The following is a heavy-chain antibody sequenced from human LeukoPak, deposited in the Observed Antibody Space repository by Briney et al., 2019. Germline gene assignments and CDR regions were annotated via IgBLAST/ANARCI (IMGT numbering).Heavy chain of an antibody. J-gene: IGHJ4*02. CDR1: GFTVRTYY. Sequence: GGSLRLSCAASGFTVRTYYMTWVRQAPGKGLESVSVLSDDGRTYSADSVKGRFTISRDDSKNTVFLQMNNLKAEDTAVYYCAADKTTSGYYELDYWGKGTLVTVSS. CDR2: LSDDGRT. D-gene: IGHD5-12*01. CDR3: AADKTTSGYYELDY. V-gene: IGHV3-53*01.